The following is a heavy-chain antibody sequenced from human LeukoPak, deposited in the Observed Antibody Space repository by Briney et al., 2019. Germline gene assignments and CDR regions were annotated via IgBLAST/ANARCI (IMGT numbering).Heavy chain of an antibody. CDR1: GFTFRSYG. Sequence: GGTLRLSCAASGFTFRSYGMSWVRQAPGKGLEWVSAISGSGGSTYYADSVKGRFTISRDNSKNTLYLQMNNLRAEDTAVYYCAKNPYYFYMDVWGKGTTVTVSS. V-gene: IGHV3-23*01. CDR2: ISGSGGST. J-gene: IGHJ6*03. CDR3: AKNPYYFYMDV.